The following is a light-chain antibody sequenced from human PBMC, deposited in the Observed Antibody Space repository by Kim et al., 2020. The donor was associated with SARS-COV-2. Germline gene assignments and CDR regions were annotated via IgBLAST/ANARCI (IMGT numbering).Light chain of an antibody. CDR1: QSVRSSP. CDR3: QQFDSSLWT. Sequence: PGERDTLSCRASQSVRSSPLAWYQQKPGQAPRPLIYGGSSRATGIPDRFSGSGSGPDHTLTISRLGPEDFAVYYCQQFDSSLWTFGQGTKVDIK. V-gene: IGKV3-20*01. CDR2: GGS. J-gene: IGKJ1*01.